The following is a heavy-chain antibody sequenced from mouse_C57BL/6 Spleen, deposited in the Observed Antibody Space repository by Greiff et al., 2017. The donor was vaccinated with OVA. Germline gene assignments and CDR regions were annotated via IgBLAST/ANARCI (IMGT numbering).Heavy chain of an antibody. D-gene: IGHD1-1*01. CDR1: GYTFTSYW. J-gene: IGHJ3*01. Sequence: QVQLQQPGAELVRPGSSVKLSCKASGYTFTSYWMDWVKQRPGQGLEWIGNIYPSDSETHYNQKFKDKATLTVDKSSSTAYMQLSSLTSEDSAVYYCARRYYGPWFAYWGQGTLVTVSA. V-gene: IGHV1-61*01. CDR2: IYPSDSET. CDR3: ARRYYGPWFAY.